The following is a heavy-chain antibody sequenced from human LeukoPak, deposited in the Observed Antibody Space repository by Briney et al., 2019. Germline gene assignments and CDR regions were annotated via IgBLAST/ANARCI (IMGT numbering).Heavy chain of an antibody. D-gene: IGHD3-10*01. CDR1: GGSISSYY. J-gene: IGHJ6*03. CDR3: ARDLGNYYGSGSTPYYYYMDV. Sequence: SETLSLTCTVSGGSISSYYWSWIRQPAGKGLEWIGRIYTSGSTNYNPSLKSRVTMSVDTSKNQFSLKLSSVTAADTAVYYCARDLGNYYGSGSTPYYYYMDVWGKGTTVTISS. V-gene: IGHV4-4*07. CDR2: IYTSGST.